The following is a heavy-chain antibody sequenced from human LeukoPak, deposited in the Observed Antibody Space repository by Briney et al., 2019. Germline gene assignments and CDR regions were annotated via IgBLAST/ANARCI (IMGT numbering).Heavy chain of an antibody. Sequence: PSETLPLTCTVSGVSTSSGYWSWIRQPAGKGLEWMGRISTSVPTYYNPSLKSRVTMSLDTSENQVSLKVNSVTAADTAVYYCARGYGSGSYSTWGQGTLVTVFS. J-gene: IGHJ5*02. CDR1: GVSTSSGY. D-gene: IGHD3-10*01. CDR3: ARGYGSGSYST. CDR2: ISTSVPT. V-gene: IGHV4-4*07.